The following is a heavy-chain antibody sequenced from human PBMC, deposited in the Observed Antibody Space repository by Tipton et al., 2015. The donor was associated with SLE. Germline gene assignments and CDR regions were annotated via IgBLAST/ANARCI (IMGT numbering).Heavy chain of an antibody. V-gene: IGHV3-21*01. Sequence: SLRLSCAASGFTFSSYSMNWVRQAPGKGLEWVSSISSSSSYIYYADSVKGRFTISRDNAKNSLYLQMNSLRAEDTAVYYCARDLSSGYYPNFDYWGQGILVTVSS. CDR1: GFTFSSYS. CDR2: ISSSSSYI. D-gene: IGHD3-22*01. J-gene: IGHJ4*02. CDR3: ARDLSSGYYPNFDY.